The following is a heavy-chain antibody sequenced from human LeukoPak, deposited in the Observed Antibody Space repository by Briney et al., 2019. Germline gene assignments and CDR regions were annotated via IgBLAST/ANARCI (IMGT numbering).Heavy chain of an antibody. CDR1: GGSISSYH. J-gene: IGHJ5*02. CDR3: ARASYDSSGYYYNWFDP. Sequence: SETLSLTCTVSGGSISSYHWSWIRQPPGKGREWIGYIYYSGSTNYNPSLKSRVTISVDTSKNQFSLKLSSVTAADTAVYYCARASYDSSGYYYNWFDPWGQGTLVTVSS. V-gene: IGHV4-59*01. CDR2: IYYSGST. D-gene: IGHD3-22*01.